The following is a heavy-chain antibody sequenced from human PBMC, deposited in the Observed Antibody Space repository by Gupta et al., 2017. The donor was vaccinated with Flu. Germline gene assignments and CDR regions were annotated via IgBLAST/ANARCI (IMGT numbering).Heavy chain of an antibody. CDR2: LSGKGGIT. D-gene: IGHD2-2*03. CDR3: AKVVGFLPHAYNDHMYG. Sequence: MTWGSEGTGRGMEWVSGLSGKGGITYDADSVRGRLTISGDKSKDTLYLQMNSMRGEDTAVYYWAKVVGFLPHAYNDHMYGGGKGTTVTVSS. V-gene: IGHV3-23*01. J-gene: IGHJ6*03.